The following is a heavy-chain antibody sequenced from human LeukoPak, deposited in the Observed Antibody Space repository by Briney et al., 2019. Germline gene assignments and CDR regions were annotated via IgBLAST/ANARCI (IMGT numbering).Heavy chain of an antibody. D-gene: IGHD3-10*01. V-gene: IGHV4-4*02. Sequence: PSGTLSLTCAVSGGSISSSNWWGWVRQPPGKGLEWIGEIYHSGRTNYNPSLKSRVTISVDKSKNQFSLKLSSVTAADTAVYYCARGPKGGRYYGSGRGYFDYWGQGTLVTVSS. CDR3: ARGPKGGRYYGSGRGYFDY. CDR2: IYHSGRT. J-gene: IGHJ4*02. CDR1: GGSISSSNW.